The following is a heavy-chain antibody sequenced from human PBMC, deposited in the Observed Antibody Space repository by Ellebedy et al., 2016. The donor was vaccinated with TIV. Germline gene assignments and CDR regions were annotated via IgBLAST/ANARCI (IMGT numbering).Heavy chain of an antibody. D-gene: IGHD6-19*01. J-gene: IGHJ4*02. CDR1: GFTFSSYN. V-gene: IGHV3-21*01. Sequence: GGSLRLSCAASGFTFSSYNMNWVRQAPGKGLEWVSSISSSGSYIYYADSVKGRFTISRDNAKNSLYLQMNSLRAEDTAVYFCAKGTQWLGRTCFDYWGQGTLVTVSS. CDR3: AKGTQWLGRTCFDY. CDR2: ISSSGSYI.